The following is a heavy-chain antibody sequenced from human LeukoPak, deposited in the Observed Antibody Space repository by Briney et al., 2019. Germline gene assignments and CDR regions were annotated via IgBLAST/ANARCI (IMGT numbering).Heavy chain of an antibody. V-gene: IGHV4-59*01. Sequence: PSETLSLTCTVSGGTINNYYWSWIRQPPGNGLEWIGNIFYSGTTSYNPSLGGTTNYNPSLQSRVTMSLDTSKNQFSLQLSSVTAADTAVYYCARGASHSWYTGSDYWAQGTLVTVSS. D-gene: IGHD6-13*01. CDR3: ARGASHSWYTGSDY. CDR1: GGTINNYY. J-gene: IGHJ4*02. CDR2: IFYSGTTSYNPSLGGTT.